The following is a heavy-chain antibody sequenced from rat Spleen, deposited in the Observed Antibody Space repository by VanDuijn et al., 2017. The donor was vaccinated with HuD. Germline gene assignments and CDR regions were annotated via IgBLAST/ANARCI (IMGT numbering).Heavy chain of an antibody. CDR1: GFTFSNYG. CDR3: TRGGARYFDY. J-gene: IGHJ2*01. CDR2: ITNSGGST. Sequence: EVQLVESGGGLVQPGRSLKLSCAASGFTFSNYGMAWVRQAPTKGLEWVASITNSGGSTYYRDSVKGRFTISRDNAKSTLYLQMNSLRSEDTATYYCTRGGARYFDYWGQGVMVTVSS. D-gene: IGHD5-1*01. V-gene: IGHV5S13*01.